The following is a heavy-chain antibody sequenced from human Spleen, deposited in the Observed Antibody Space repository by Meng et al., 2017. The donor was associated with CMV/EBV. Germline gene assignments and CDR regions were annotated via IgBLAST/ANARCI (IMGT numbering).Heavy chain of an antibody. CDR2: ISSDGSNK. CDR1: GFTFITYA. V-gene: IGHV3-30-3*01. CDR3: ARALSWGSIDY. Sequence: GESLKISCAASGFTFITYAMHWVRQAPGKGLEWVAVISSDGSNKYYADSVKGRFTISRDNSKNTLYLQMNSLRVEDTAVYYCARALSWGSIDYWGQGALVTVSS. J-gene: IGHJ4*02. D-gene: IGHD2-8*02.